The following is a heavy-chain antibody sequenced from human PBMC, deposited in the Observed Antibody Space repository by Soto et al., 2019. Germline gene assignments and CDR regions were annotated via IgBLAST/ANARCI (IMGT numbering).Heavy chain of an antibody. D-gene: IGHD3-10*01. V-gene: IGHV4-30-4*01. CDR1: GGSISSGNYY. CDR2: IYYSGST. J-gene: IGHJ4*02. CDR3: ARSSYYYGSGSYRFDY. Sequence: PSETLSLTCTVSGGSISSGNYYWSWIRQPPGKGLEWIGYIYYSGSTYYNPSLKSRVTISVDTSKNQFSLKLSSVTAADTAVYYCARSSYYYGSGSYRFDYWGQGTLVTVCS.